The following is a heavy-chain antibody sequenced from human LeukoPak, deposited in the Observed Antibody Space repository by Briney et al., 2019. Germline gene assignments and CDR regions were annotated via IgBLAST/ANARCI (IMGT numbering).Heavy chain of an antibody. CDR3: ARGTYYYYYYMDV. Sequence: SETLSLTCTVSGGSISSSSYYWGWIRQPPGKGLEWIGTIHHSGSTYYNPSLKSRVTISVDTSKNQFSLKLSSVTAADTAVYYCARGTYYYYYYMDVWGKGTTVTVSS. CDR2: IHHSGST. CDR1: GGSISSSSYY. V-gene: IGHV4-39*07. J-gene: IGHJ6*03.